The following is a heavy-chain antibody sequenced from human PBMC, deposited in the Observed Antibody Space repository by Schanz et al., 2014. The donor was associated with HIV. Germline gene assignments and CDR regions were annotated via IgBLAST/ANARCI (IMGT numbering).Heavy chain of an antibody. D-gene: IGHD1-26*01. V-gene: IGHV1-2*02. Sequence: QVQLVQSGAEVKKPGASVKVSCKASGYTFTNYFIHWVRQAPGQGLEWMGWINPNSGDTDYAQKFQGRVTMTRDTSISTAYMELSRLRSDDTALYYCARGVVGATTDVFDYWGQGTLVTVSS. J-gene: IGHJ4*02. CDR1: GYTFTNYF. CDR2: INPNSGDT. CDR3: ARGVVGATTDVFDY.